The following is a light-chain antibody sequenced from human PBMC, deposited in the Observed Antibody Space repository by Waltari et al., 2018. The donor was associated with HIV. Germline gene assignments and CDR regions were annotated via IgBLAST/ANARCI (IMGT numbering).Light chain of an antibody. Sequence: ENVLTQSPATLSLSPGERATLSCRASQSVDDYLAWYQQKPGQAPRLLLYDTSHRVTGIPARFSGSGSGTDFTLTISSLEPEDFAVYYCQQRSNWPPTFGGGTKVEI. CDR1: QSVDDY. V-gene: IGKV3-11*01. J-gene: IGKJ4*01. CDR3: QQRSNWPPT. CDR2: DTS.